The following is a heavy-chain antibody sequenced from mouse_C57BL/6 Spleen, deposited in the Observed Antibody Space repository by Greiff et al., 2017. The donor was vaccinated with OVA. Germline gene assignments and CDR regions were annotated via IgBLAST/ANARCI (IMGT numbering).Heavy chain of an antibody. CDR1: GYTFTSYW. CDR3: AERDHYYGSSYWYFDV. D-gene: IGHD1-1*01. CDR2: IDPNSGGT. V-gene: IGHV1-72*01. J-gene: IGHJ1*03. Sequence: VQLQQPGAELVKPGASVKLSCKASGYTFTSYWMHWVKQRPGRGLEWIGRIDPNSGGTKYNEKFKSKATLTVDKPSSTAYMQLSSLTSEDSAVYYCAERDHYYGSSYWYFDVWGTGTTVTVAS.